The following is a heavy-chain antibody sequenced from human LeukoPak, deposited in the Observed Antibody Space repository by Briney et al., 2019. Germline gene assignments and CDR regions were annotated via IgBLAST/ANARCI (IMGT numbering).Heavy chain of an antibody. CDR3: ARTFSESYYYYGMDV. Sequence: PSETLSLTCTVTGGSISSYYWSWIRQPPGKGLEWIGYVYYSGRTNYNPSLKSRVTISVDTSKNQFSLKLSSVTAADTAVYYCARTFSESYYYYGMDVWGQGTTVTVSS. D-gene: IGHD1-26*01. CDR2: VYYSGRT. CDR1: GGSISSYY. V-gene: IGHV4-59*01. J-gene: IGHJ6*02.